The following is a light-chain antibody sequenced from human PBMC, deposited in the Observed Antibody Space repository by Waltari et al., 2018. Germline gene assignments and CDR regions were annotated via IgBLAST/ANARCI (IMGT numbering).Light chain of an antibody. CDR3: QQLYTFPRS. CDR1: HGISNS. J-gene: IGKJ4*01. CDR2: DAS. V-gene: IGKV1-9*01. Sequence: DFQLTQSPSFLSASVEDSVTITCRASHGISNSVAWYQQRPGGAPTHLIYDASTLEAGVPSRFSGSGSGTEFTLTISSLQPEDFATYYCQQLYTFPRSFGGGTRLEIK.